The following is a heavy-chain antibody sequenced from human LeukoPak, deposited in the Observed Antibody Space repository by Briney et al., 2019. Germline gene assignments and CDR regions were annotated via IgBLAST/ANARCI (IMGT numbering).Heavy chain of an antibody. CDR1: GGSISSYY. CDR2: IYYSGST. Sequence: SETLSLTCTVSGGSISSYYWSWIRQPPGKGLEWIGYIYYSGSTNYNPSLKSRVTISVDTSKNQFSLKLSSVTAADTAVYYCARAQMITSYYYYYYMDVWGKGTTVTVSS. J-gene: IGHJ6*03. CDR3: ARAQMITSYYYYYYMDV. D-gene: IGHD3-16*01. V-gene: IGHV4-59*01.